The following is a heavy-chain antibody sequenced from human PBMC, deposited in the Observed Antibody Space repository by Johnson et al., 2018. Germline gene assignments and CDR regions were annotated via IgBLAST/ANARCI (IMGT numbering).Heavy chain of an antibody. CDR2: IYYSGST. Sequence: QVQLQESGPGLVKXSETLSLXCTVSGGSISSSSYYWGWIRQPPGKGLEWIGSIYYSGSTYYNPSLKSRVTISVDTSKNQFSLKLSSGTAADTAVYYFARVGKGPYYDILTGYYRDYYYYYMDVWGKGTTVTVSS. CDR3: ARVGKGPYYDILTGYYRDYYYYYMDV. D-gene: IGHD3-9*01. CDR1: GGSISSSSYY. V-gene: IGHV4-39*07. J-gene: IGHJ6*03.